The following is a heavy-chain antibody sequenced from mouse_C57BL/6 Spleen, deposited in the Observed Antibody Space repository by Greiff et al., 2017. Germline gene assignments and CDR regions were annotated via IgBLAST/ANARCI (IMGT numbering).Heavy chain of an antibody. CDR1: EYTFTDYY. CDR3: ARDSSGSWFAY. D-gene: IGHD3-2*02. Sequence: EVQLQQSGPVLVKPGASVKMSCKASEYTFTDYYMNWVKQSHGKSLEWIGVINPYNGGTSYNQKFKGKATLTVDKSSSTAYMELNSLTSEDSAVYYCARDSSGSWFAYWGQGTLVTVSA. J-gene: IGHJ3*01. V-gene: IGHV1-19*01. CDR2: INPYNGGT.